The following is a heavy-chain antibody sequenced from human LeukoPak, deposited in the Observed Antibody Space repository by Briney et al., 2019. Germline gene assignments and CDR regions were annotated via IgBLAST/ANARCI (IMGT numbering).Heavy chain of an antibody. D-gene: IGHD3-10*01. CDR1: GGSISSSSYY. V-gene: IGHV4-39*07. CDR2: IYYSGST. J-gene: IGHJ6*02. Sequence: SETLSLTCTLSGGSISSSSYYWGWIRQPPGKGLEWIGSIYYSGSTYYNPSLKSRVTISVDTSKNQFSLKLSSVTAADTAVYYCARESMVRGVNIYYYYGMDVWGQGTTVAVSS. CDR3: ARESMVRGVNIYYYYGMDV.